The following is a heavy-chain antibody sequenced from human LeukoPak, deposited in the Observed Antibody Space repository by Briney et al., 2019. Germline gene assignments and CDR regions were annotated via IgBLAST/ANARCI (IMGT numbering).Heavy chain of an antibody. D-gene: IGHD6-13*01. CDR3: ARDGIAGKDYYYYMDV. CDR1: GGTFISYA. V-gene: IGHV1-69*05. Sequence: ASVKVSCKASGGTFISYAISWVRQAPGQGLEWMGRIIPIFGTANCAQKFQGRVTITTDESTSTAYMELSSLRSEDTAVYYCARDGIAGKDYYYYMDVWGKGTTVTVSS. CDR2: IIPIFGTA. J-gene: IGHJ6*03.